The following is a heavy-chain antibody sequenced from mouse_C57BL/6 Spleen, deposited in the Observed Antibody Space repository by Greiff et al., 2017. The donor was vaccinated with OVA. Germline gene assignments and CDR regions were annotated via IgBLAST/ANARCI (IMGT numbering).Heavy chain of an antibody. CDR1: GFTFTDYY. CDR2: IRNKANGYTT. V-gene: IGHV7-3*01. CDR3: ARYSNYFDY. J-gene: IGHJ2*01. Sequence: DVKLVESGGGLVQPGGSLSLSCAASGFTFTDYYMSWVRQPPGKALEWLGFIRNKANGYTTEYSASVKGRFTISRDTSQSILYLQMNALRAEDSATYYCARYSNYFDYWGQGTTLTVSS.